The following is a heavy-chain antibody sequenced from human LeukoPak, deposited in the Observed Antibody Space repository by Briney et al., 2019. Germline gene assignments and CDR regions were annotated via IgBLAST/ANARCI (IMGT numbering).Heavy chain of an antibody. J-gene: IGHJ6*02. CDR2: ISAYNGNT. D-gene: IGHD2-2*01. V-gene: IGHV1-18*01. CDR3: AILLLVVVPAAGPYGMDV. Sequence: ASVKVSCKASGYTFTSYGISWVRQAPGQGLEWMGWISAYNGNTNYAQKLQGRVTMTTDTSTSTAYMELRSLRSDDTAVYYCAILLLVVVPAAGPYGMDVWGQGTTVTVSS. CDR1: GYTFTSYG.